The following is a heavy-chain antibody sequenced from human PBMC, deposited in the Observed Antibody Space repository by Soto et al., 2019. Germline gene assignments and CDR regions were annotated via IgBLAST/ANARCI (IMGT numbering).Heavy chain of an antibody. J-gene: IGHJ4*02. Sequence: GGSLRLSCAASGFTFSDSAMQWVRQASGKGLEWVGRIRSKAKSYATAYAASVKGRFTISRDDSKNTAYLQMNSLKTEDTAVYYCTTTTTVSGYWSQGTLVTVSS. CDR1: GFTFSDSA. V-gene: IGHV3-73*01. D-gene: IGHD4-17*01. CDR3: TTTTTVSGY. CDR2: IRSKAKSYAT.